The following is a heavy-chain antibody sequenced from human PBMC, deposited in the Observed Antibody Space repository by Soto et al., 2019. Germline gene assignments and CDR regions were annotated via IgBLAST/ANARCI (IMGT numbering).Heavy chain of an antibody. CDR3: ARGAVLRFGELLYYYGMDV. V-gene: IGHV1-69*13. D-gene: IGHD3-10*01. CDR1: GGTFSSYA. J-gene: IGHJ6*02. CDR2: IIPIFGTA. Sequence: ASVKVSCKASGGTFSSYAISWVRQAPGQGLEWMGGIIPIFGTANYAQKFQGRVTITADESTSTAYMELSSLRSEDTAVYYCARGAVLRFGELLYYYGMDVWGQGTTVTVSS.